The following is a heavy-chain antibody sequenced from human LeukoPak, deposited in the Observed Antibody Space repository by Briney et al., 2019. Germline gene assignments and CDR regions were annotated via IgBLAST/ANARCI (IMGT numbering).Heavy chain of an antibody. V-gene: IGHV5-10-1*01. CDR2: IDPSDSYS. J-gene: IGHJ4*02. D-gene: IGHD3-22*01. CDR1: GYSFTSYW. CDR3: ARYDISAYRDGY. Sequence: GESLRISCKGSGYSFTSYWISWVRQMPGKGLEWMGRIDPSDSYSNYSPSFQGHVAISADKSISTAYLQWSSLKASDTAMYYCARYDISAYRDGYWGQGTLVTVYS.